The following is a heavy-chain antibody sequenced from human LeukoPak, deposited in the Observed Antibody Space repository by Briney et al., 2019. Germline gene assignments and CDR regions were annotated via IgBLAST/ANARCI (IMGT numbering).Heavy chain of an antibody. J-gene: IGHJ4*02. D-gene: IGHD5-12*01. Sequence: GGSLRLSCAASGFIFSSYDMHWVRQAPGKGLEWVSSISGSGGRTYYADSVKGRFTISRDSSKNILHLQMNTLRAEDTAVYYCARGPSGYHNTGGQGTLVTVSS. CDR2: ISGSGGRT. V-gene: IGHV3-23*01. CDR1: GFIFSSYD. CDR3: ARGPSGYHNT.